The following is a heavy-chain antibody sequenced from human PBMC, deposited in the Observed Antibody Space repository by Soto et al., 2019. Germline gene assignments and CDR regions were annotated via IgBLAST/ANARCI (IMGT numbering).Heavy chain of an antibody. CDR1: GGSISSGGYY. J-gene: IGHJ3*02. CDR2: IYYSGST. V-gene: IGHV4-31*03. Sequence: SETLYLTCTVSGGSISSGGYYWSWIRQHPGKGLEWIGYIYYSGSTYYNPSLKSRVTISVDTSKNQFSLKLSSVTAADTAVYYCARGGSSGYYHDDAFDIWGQGTMVT. CDR3: ARGGSSGYYHDDAFDI. D-gene: IGHD3-22*01.